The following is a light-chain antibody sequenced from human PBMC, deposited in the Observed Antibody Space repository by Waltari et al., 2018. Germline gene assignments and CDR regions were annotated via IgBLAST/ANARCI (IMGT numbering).Light chain of an antibody. Sequence: DIQMTQSPSSVSASIGDRVTITCRASQNIYTYLAWYQQKPGEAPKLLIHSASSLQSGVPSRFSGSGSGSDFTLTISSPQPEDFATYYCQQSEDFPLTFGGGTKVDMK. CDR3: QQSEDFPLT. CDR2: SAS. CDR1: QNIYTY. J-gene: IGKJ4*01. V-gene: IGKV1-12*01.